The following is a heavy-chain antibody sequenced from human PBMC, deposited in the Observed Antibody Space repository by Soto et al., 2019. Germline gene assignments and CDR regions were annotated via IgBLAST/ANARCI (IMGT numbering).Heavy chain of an antibody. D-gene: IGHD2-2*01. CDR3: ARVVRGAEAWFGP. CDR2: ISLYSDGA. V-gene: IGHV1-18*01. J-gene: IGHJ5*02. CDR1: GYTFSNYG. Sequence: ASVKVSCKTSGYTFSNYGITWVRQAPGQPLEWLGWISLYSDGANYAQKFQGRVSMTTDTSTTTAYMELRSLRSDDTAVYYCARVVRGAEAWFGPWGQGTLVTVSS.